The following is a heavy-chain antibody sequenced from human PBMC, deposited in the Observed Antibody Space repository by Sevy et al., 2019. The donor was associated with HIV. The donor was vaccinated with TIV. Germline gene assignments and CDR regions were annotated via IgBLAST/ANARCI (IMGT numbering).Heavy chain of an antibody. V-gene: IGHV3-21*01. J-gene: IGHJ4*02. CDR1: GFTFSSYW. D-gene: IGHD1-7*01. CDR3: ARDALSGTSAY. Sequence: GGSLRLSCAASGFTFSSYWMSWVRQGPGKGLEWVSSISSSGRYIYYADSVQGRFTISRDNAEDSLYLQMNNLRAEDTAVYYCARDALSGTSAYWGQGTLVTVSS. CDR2: ISSSGRYI.